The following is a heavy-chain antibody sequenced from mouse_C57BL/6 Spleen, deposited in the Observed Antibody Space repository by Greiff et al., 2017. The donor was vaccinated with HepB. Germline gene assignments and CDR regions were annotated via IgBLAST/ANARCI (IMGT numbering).Heavy chain of an antibody. D-gene: IGHD2-2*01. CDR1: GFTFSSYG. J-gene: IGHJ3*01. Sequence: EVQVVESGGDLVKPGGSLKLSCAASGFTFSSYGMSWVRQTPDKRLEWVATISSGGSYTYYQDSVKGRFTISRDNAKNNLYLQMSSLNSEDSAMYYCSRHGYDARAWFAYWGQGTLVTVSA. CDR3: SRHGYDARAWFAY. CDR2: ISSGGSYT. V-gene: IGHV5-6*01.